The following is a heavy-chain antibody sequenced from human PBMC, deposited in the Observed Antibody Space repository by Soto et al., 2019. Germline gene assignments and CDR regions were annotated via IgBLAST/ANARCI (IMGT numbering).Heavy chain of an antibody. V-gene: IGHV1-2*04. Sequence: GASLTFSCMPSGYTFPGYYMHWVQQAPGQGLAWMGWINPNSGGTNYAQKFQGWVTMTRDTSISTAYMELSRLRSDDTAVYYCARLNYYYDSSGPRAFDIWGQGTMVTVSS. CDR3: ARLNYYYDSSGPRAFDI. CDR2: INPNSGGT. CDR1: GYTFPGYY. J-gene: IGHJ3*02. D-gene: IGHD3-22*01.